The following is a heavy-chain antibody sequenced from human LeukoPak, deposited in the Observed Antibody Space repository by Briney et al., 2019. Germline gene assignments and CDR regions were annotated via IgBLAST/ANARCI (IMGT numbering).Heavy chain of an antibody. Sequence: GGSLRLSCAASGFTFSSYWMSWVRQAPGKGLEWVANIKQDGSEKYYVDSVKGRFTISRDNAKNSLYLQMSGLRAEDTAVYYCARNHEIRHYYYMDVWGKGTTVTVSS. D-gene: IGHD1-14*01. J-gene: IGHJ6*03. CDR2: IKQDGSEK. V-gene: IGHV3-7*01. CDR1: GFTFSSYW. CDR3: ARNHEIRHYYYMDV.